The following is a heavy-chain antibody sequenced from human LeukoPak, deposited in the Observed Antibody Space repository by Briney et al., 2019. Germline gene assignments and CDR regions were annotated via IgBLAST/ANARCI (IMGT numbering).Heavy chain of an antibody. CDR1: GGSFSGYY. CDR2: INHSGST. J-gene: IGHJ4*02. D-gene: IGHD6-13*01. CDR3: ARGRIAALDY. Sequence: SETLSLTCAVYGGSFSGYYWSWIRQPPGKGLEWIGEINHSGSTNHNPSLKSRVTISVDTSKNQFSLKLSSVTAADTAVYYCARGRIAALDYWGQGTLVTVSS. V-gene: IGHV4-34*01.